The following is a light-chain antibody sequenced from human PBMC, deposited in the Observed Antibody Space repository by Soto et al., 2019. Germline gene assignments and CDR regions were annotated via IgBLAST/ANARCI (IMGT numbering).Light chain of an antibody. CDR2: DVS. CDR1: SSDVGGYNY. J-gene: IGLJ1*01. CDR3: CSYAGSPPYV. V-gene: IGLV2-11*01. Sequence: QSALTQPRSVSGSPGQSVTISCTGTSSDVGGYNYVSWYQQHPGKAPKVMIYDVSERPSGVPDRFSGSKSGNTASLTISGLQADDEADYYCCSYAGSPPYVLGTGTKLPVL.